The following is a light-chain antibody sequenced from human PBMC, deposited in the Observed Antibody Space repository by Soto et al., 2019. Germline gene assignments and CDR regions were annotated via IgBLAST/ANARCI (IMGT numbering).Light chain of an antibody. CDR1: QSISNY. V-gene: IGKV1-39*01. CDR2: AAS. J-gene: IGKJ4*01. Sequence: DIQMTQSPSSLSASVGDRVTIACRASQSISNYLNWYQLKPGKAPKLLIYAASTLQSGVPSRFSGSGSGIDFTLSINSLQPEDFATYYCQQSYSLPRTFGGGTKVEIK. CDR3: QQSYSLPRT.